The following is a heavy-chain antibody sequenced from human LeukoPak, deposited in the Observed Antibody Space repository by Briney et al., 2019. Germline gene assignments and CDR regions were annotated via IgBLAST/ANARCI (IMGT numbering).Heavy chain of an antibody. Sequence: GGSLRLSCAASGFTVSSNYMSWVRQAPGKGLEWVSVIYSGGSTYYADSVKGRFTISRDNSKNTLYLQMNSLRAEDTAVYYCARDTGAYYDSGGLDYWGQGTLVTVSS. CDR3: ARDTGAYYDSGGLDY. CDR2: IYSGGST. V-gene: IGHV3-66*01. J-gene: IGHJ4*02. CDR1: GFTVSSNY. D-gene: IGHD3-22*01.